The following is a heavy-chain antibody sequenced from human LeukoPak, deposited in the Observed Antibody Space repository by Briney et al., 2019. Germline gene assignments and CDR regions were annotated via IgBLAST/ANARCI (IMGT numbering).Heavy chain of an antibody. J-gene: IGHJ6*03. CDR1: GGSFSGYY. D-gene: IGHD1-26*01. Sequence: SETLSLTCAVYGGSFSGYYWSWIRQPPGKGLEWIGEINHSGSTNYNPSLKSRVTISVDTSKNQFSLKLSSVTAADTAVYYCARGRIVGATMDYYYYMDVWGKGTTVTVSS. CDR2: INHSGST. V-gene: IGHV4-34*01. CDR3: ARGRIVGATMDYYYYMDV.